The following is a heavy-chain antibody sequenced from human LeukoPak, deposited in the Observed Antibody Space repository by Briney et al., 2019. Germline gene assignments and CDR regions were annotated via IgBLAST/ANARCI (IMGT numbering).Heavy chain of an antibody. D-gene: IGHD3-3*01. J-gene: IGHJ5*02. CDR2: ISTNGGDI. Sequence: GGSLRLSCAASGFIFGSYWMHWVRQFPGEGLVWVSRISTNGGDIKYADSVRGRFTISRDNAANTLYLQMNSLGAEDTAVYYCARVGRFLEWLATWGQGTLVTVSS. CDR1: GFIFGSYW. CDR3: ARVGRFLEWLAT. V-gene: IGHV3-74*01.